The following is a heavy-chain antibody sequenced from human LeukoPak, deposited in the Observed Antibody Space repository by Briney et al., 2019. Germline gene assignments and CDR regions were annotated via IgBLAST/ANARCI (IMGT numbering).Heavy chain of an antibody. CDR1: GYTFTNYA. CDR3: AREDSIAAAGTYYFDY. J-gene: IGHJ4*02. V-gene: IGHV7-4-1*02. Sequence: ASVKVSCKASGYTFTNYAMNWVRQAPGQGLEWMGWMNTNTGNPTYAQGFTGRFVFSLDTSVSTAYLQISSLKAEDTAVYYCAREDSIAAAGTYYFDYWGQGTLVTVSS. D-gene: IGHD6-13*01. CDR2: MNTNTGNP.